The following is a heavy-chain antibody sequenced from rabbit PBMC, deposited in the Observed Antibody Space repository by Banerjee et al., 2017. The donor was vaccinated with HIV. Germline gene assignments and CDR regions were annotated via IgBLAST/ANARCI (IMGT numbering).Heavy chain of an antibody. D-gene: IGHD4-1*01. J-gene: IGHJ4*01. CDR1: GFDLSSYYD. V-gene: IGHV1S40*01. CDR2: IYISSGST. Sequence: EESGGGLFQPGGSLTLTCTASGFDLSSYYDMCWVRQAPGKGLELIACIYISSGSTYYASWAKGRFTISKTSSTTVTLQMTSLTAADTATYFCARGDYSSGWGNLWGPGTLVTVS. CDR3: ARGDYSSGWGNL.